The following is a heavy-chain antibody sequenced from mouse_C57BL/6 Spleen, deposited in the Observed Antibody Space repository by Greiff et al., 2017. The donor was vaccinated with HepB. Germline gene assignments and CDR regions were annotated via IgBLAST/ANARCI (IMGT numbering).Heavy chain of an antibody. CDR3: ARGGYYDYEGYYFDY. CDR1: GYTFTGYW. CDR2: ILPRSGST. V-gene: IGHV1-9*01. Sequence: VQLQQSGAELMKPGASVKLSCKATGYTFTGYWIEWVKQRPGHGLEWIGEILPRSGSTNYNEKFKGKATFTADTSSNTAYMQLSSLTTEDSAIYYCARGGYYDYEGYYFDYWGQGTTLTVSS. D-gene: IGHD2-4*01. J-gene: IGHJ2*01.